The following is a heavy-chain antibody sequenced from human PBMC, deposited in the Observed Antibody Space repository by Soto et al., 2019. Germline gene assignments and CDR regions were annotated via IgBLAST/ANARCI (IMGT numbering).Heavy chain of an antibody. J-gene: IGHJ4*01. Sequence: GGSLRLSCEVSGFTFSYFGLDWVRQAPGKGLGWVAIISHDGSKRFYADSVKGRFTISRDNSKNTLYLQMSSLRPEDTALYYCAKTATYVDGYDNTGYSSEDYWGHGTLVTVSS. V-gene: IGHV3-30*18. CDR3: AKTATYVDGYDNTGYSSEDY. CDR1: GFTFSYFG. D-gene: IGHD3-22*01. CDR2: ISHDGSKR.